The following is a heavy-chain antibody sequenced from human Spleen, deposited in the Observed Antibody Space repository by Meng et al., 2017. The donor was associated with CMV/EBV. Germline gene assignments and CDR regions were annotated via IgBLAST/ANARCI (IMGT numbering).Heavy chain of an antibody. V-gene: IGHV4-4*02. Sequence: AMSRTYWWGWVRQSAGKGPEWIGEIYHSGNISKNTSLKSRITILVDKSKKQLSLTLSSVTAADTAIYYCARVKGFCDGTGYPYFDYWGQGTLVTVSS. J-gene: IGHJ4*02. CDR1: AMSRTYW. CDR2: IYHSGNI. D-gene: IGHD3-9*01. CDR3: ARVKGFCDGTGYPYFDY.